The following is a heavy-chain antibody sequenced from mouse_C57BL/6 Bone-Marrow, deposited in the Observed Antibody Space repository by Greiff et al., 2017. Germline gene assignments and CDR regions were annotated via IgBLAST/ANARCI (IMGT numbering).Heavy chain of an antibody. CDR1: GFTFHTYP. Sequence: EAGGGLVQPKGSLKLSCAASGFTFHTYPMHLVRQAPGTGLEWVACLRRKSSNYASSYADSVKDRFTISRDDSQSMLYLKMNDLKTADTAMSYCMRASLGYAMDYWGQGTSVTVSS. V-gene: IGHV10-3*01. CDR3: MRASLGYAMDY. CDR2: LRRKSSNYAS. D-gene: IGHD6-2*01. J-gene: IGHJ4*01.